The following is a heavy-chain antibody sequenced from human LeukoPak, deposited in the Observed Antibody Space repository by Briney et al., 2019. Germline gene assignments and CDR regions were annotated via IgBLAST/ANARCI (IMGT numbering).Heavy chain of an antibody. Sequence: SETLSLTCTVSGGSISSYYCSWIRQPPGKGLEWIGYIYSSGSTNYNPSLKSRVTISVDTSKNQFSLKLSSVTAADTAVYYCARSPLEGYDFWSGYLYYFDYWGQGTLVTVSP. V-gene: IGHV4-59*01. CDR1: GGSISSYY. J-gene: IGHJ4*02. D-gene: IGHD3-3*01. CDR2: IYSSGST. CDR3: ARSPLEGYDFWSGYLYYFDY.